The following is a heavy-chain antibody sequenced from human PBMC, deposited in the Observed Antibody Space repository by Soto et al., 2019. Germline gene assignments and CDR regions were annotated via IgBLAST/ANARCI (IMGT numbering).Heavy chain of an antibody. J-gene: IGHJ4*02. CDR1: GDSISSYY. D-gene: IGHD3-22*01. CDR3: ALRSMAVVPEY. CDR2: LHYGRSA. Sequence: QVQLQESGPGLVKPSETLSLTCAVSGDSISSYYCMWIRQPPGKGLESIGYLHYGRSANYNPSLTSRVTLSVDTSTNQCSLTLSSMTAADTAVYYCALRSMAVVPEYWGQGTLVTVSS. V-gene: IGHV4-59*01.